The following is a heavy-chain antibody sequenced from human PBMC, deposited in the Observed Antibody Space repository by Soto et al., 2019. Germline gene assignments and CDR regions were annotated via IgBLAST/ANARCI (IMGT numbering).Heavy chain of an antibody. Sequence: SCILQTPGKGLEWVSVIYSGGSTYYADSVKGRLTICRDNSKNTLYLQMNRLRAEDTAVYYCARVGITASPHSGQGTLVTVSS. V-gene: IGHV3-53*01. D-gene: IGHD2-21*02. J-gene: IGHJ4*02. CDR3: ARVGITASPH. CDR2: IYSGGST.